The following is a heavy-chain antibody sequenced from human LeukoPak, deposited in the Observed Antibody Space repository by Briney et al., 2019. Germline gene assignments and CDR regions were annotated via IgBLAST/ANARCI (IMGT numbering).Heavy chain of an antibody. CDR1: GGSFNGYY. Sequence: SETLSLTCAVYGGSFNGYYWTWIRQPPGKGLEWIGEINHSGSTNYNPSLESRVTMSVDTSKNQFSLKVTSVTAADTAVYHCARREDILTGHYSPHFDHWGQGTLVTVSS. CDR2: INHSGST. D-gene: IGHD3-9*01. CDR3: ARREDILTGHYSPHFDH. J-gene: IGHJ4*02. V-gene: IGHV4-34*01.